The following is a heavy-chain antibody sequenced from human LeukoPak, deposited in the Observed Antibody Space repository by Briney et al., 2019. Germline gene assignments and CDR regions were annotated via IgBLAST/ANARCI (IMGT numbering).Heavy chain of an antibody. CDR1: GGSISSGSYY. V-gene: IGHV4-61*02. J-gene: IGHJ4*02. D-gene: IGHD6-13*01. CDR2: IYTSGST. CDR3: ARHRALLIPTSTRPPFIAAAGYDY. Sequence: SETLSLTCTVSGGSISSGSYYWSWIRQPAGKGLEWIGRIYTSGSTNYNPSLKSRVTISVDTSKNQFSLKLSSVTAADMAVYYCARHRALLIPTSTRPPFIAAAGYDYWGQGTLVTVSS.